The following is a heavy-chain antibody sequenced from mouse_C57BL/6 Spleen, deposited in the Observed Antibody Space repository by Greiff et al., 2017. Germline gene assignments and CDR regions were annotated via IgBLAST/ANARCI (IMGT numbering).Heavy chain of an antibody. CDR2: IYPGDGDT. D-gene: IGHD2-4*01. J-gene: IGHJ2*01. CDR3: AKDDYDPLDY. Sequence: QVQLQQSGPELVKPGASVKISCKASGYAFSSSWMNWVKQRPGKGLEWIGRIYPGDGDTNYNGKFKGKATLTADKSSSTAYMQLSSLTSEDSAVYFCAKDDYDPLDYWGQGTTLTVSS. CDR1: GYAFSSSW. V-gene: IGHV1-82*01.